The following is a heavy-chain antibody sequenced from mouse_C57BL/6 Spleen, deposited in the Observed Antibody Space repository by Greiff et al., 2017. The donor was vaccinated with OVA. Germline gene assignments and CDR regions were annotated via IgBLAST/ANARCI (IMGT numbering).Heavy chain of an antibody. CDR1: GYSFTDYD. D-gene: IGHD2-10*02. CDR2: INPNYGTT. Sequence: VQLQQSGPELVKPGASVKLSCKASGYSFTDYDMNWVKQSNGQSLEWIGVINPNYGTTSYNQKFKGKATLTVDKSSSPAYMQLHSLTSEDSAVYYCARCRRYGKGFDYWGQGTTLTVSS. CDR3: ARCRRYGKGFDY. J-gene: IGHJ2*01. V-gene: IGHV1-39*01.